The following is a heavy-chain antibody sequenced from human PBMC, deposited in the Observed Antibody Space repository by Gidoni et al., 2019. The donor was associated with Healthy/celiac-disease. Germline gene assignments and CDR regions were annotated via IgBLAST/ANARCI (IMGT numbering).Heavy chain of an antibody. CDR3: ARLVVPAATAISWFDP. D-gene: IGHD2-2*01. CDR1: GCSISSSNW. J-gene: IGHJ5*02. V-gene: IGHV4-4*02. CDR2: IYHSGST. Sequence: QVQLHESGPGLVKPSGTLSLTCAVSGCSISSSNWWSWVRQPPGKGLEWIGEIYHSGSTNYNTSLKSRVTISVDKSKNQFSRKLSSVTAADTAVYYCARLVVPAATAISWFDPWGQGTLVTVSS.